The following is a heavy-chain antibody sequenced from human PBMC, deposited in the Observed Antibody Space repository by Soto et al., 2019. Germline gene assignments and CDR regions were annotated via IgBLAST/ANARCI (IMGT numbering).Heavy chain of an antibody. CDR1: GFTFSIYA. V-gene: IGHV3-64D*06. J-gene: IGHJ4*02. CDR2: ISTNGGST. CDR3: VKGEYYYDSSGYYPFDY. Sequence: PGGSLRLSCSASGFTFSIYAMHWFRQAPGKGLEYVSSISTNGGSTHYADSVKGRFTISRDNSKNTQYLQMSSLRADDTAVYYCVKGEYYYDSSGYYPFDYWGQGTLVTVSS. D-gene: IGHD3-22*01.